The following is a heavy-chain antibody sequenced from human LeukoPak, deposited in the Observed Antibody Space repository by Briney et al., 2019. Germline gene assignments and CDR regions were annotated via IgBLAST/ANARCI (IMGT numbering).Heavy chain of an antibody. D-gene: IGHD3-22*01. Sequence: RRSLSLSRAVSGFTSCSYAMSGVCDPPGEGLEWGSSIVVGGSDTYYTDSAKGRFTVSRDNSANTMYLQMKSLRVEDTAIYYCAKRDSSGSYFFDYWGQGTLVTVSS. CDR2: IVVGGSDT. J-gene: IGHJ4*02. CDR1: GFTSCSYA. CDR3: AKRDSSGSYFFDY. V-gene: IGHV3-23*01.